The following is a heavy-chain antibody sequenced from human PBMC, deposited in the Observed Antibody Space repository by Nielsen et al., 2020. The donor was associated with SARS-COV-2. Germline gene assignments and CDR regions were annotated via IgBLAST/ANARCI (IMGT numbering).Heavy chain of an antibody. Sequence: LSLTCAASGFTFSSYGMHWVRQAPGKGLEWVAVISYDGSNKYYADSVKGRFTISRDNSKNTLYLQMNSLRAEDTAVYYCARGPGTAAFDPWGQGTLVTVSS. CDR1: GFTFSSYG. CDR2: ISYDGSNK. V-gene: IGHV3-33*05. D-gene: IGHD2-2*01. CDR3: ARGPGTAAFDP. J-gene: IGHJ5*02.